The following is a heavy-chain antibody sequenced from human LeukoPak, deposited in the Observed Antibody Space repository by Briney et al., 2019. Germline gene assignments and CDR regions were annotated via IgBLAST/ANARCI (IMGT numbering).Heavy chain of an antibody. V-gene: IGHV4-34*01. CDR1: GGSFSGYY. J-gene: IGHJ4*02. D-gene: IGHD6-13*01. Sequence: SETLSLTCAVYGGSFSGYYWSWIRQPPGKGLEWIGEINHSGSTNYNPSLESRVTISVDTYKNQFSLKLSSVTAAGSAVYYCARGGRIAAAGTGYFDYWGQGTLVTVSS. CDR3: ARGGRIAAAGTGYFDY. CDR2: INHSGST.